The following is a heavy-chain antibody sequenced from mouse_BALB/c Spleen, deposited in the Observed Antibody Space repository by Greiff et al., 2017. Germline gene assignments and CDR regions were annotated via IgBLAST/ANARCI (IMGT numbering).Heavy chain of an antibody. CDR1: GYTFTSYY. CDR2: INPSNGGT. D-gene: IGHD2-4*01. CDR3: TRDGLRRGFAY. J-gene: IGHJ3*01. Sequence: VQLQQSGAELVKPGASVKFSCKASGYTFTSYYMYWVKQRPGQGLEWIGEINPSNGGTNFNEKFKSKATLTVDKSSSTAYMQLSSLTSEDSAVYYCTRDGLRRGFAYWGQGTLVTVSA. V-gene: IGHV1S81*02.